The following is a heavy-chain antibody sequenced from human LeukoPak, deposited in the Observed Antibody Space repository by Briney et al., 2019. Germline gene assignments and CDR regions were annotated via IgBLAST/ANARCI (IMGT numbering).Heavy chain of an antibody. CDR1: GGSISGYY. CDR2: IYYSGST. CDR3: ARERPASSRDVFGI. Sequence: SETLSLTCTVSGGSISGYYWSWIRQPPGKGLEWIGHIYYSGSTNYNPSLKSRVTISVETSINQFSLELSSVTAADTAVYYCARERPASSRDVFGIWGQGTMVTVSS. V-gene: IGHV4-59*01. J-gene: IGHJ3*02. D-gene: IGHD6-13*01.